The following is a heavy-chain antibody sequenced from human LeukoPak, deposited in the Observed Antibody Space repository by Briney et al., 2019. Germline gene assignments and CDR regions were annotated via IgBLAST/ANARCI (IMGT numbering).Heavy chain of an antibody. V-gene: IGHV1-69*13. CDR1: GYTFTGYY. CDR2: IIPIFGTA. D-gene: IGHD5-18*01. J-gene: IGHJ4*02. CDR3: ARGRIQLLNYYFDY. Sequence: GASVKVSCKASGYTFTGYYMHWVRQAPGQGLEWMGGIIPIFGTANYAQKFQGRVTITADESTSTAYMELSSLRSEDTAVYYCARGRIQLLNYYFDYWGQGTLVTVPS.